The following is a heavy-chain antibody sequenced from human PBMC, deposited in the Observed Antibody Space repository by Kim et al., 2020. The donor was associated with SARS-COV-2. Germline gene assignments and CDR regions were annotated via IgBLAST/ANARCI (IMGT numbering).Heavy chain of an antibody. CDR2: IKQDGSEK. CDR1: GFTFSNYW. CDR3: GSWHG. J-gene: IGHJ4*01. V-gene: IGHV3-7*01. Sequence: GGSLRLSCAASGFTFSNYWMNWVRQAPGKGLEWVANIKQDGSEKYYVDSVKGRFTISRDNAKNSLYLQMNSLKAEDTAVYYCGSWHGWGHGTVVIVSS.